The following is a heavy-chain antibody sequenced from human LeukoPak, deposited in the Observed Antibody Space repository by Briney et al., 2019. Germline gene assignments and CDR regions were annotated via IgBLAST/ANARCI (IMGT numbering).Heavy chain of an antibody. CDR1: GGSFSGYY. D-gene: IGHD6-19*01. Sequence: SETLSLTCAVYGGSFSGYYWSWIRQPPWKGLEWIGEINHSGSTNYNPSLKSRVTISVDTSKNQFSLKLSSVTAADTAVYYCASPSDEYSSGWYGSALNYWGQGTLVTVSS. CDR2: INHSGST. V-gene: IGHV4-34*01. J-gene: IGHJ4*02. CDR3: ASPSDEYSSGWYGSALNY.